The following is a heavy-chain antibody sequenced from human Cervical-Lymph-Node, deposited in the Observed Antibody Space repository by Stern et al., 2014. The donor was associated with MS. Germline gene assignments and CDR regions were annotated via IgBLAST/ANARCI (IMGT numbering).Heavy chain of an antibody. Sequence: QVQLVESGAEVKKPGASVKLSCKASGYNFATFYMHWVRQAPGQGLEWIGVINPNGGNTKYAQRFQGRVTMTRDTSTSTVYMELSSLRSEDTAVYYCAREVNDVLTGYYGPGYWGQGALVTVSS. CDR1: GYNFATFY. V-gene: IGHV1-46*01. D-gene: IGHD3-9*01. J-gene: IGHJ4*02. CDR2: INPNGGNT. CDR3: AREVNDVLTGYYGPGY.